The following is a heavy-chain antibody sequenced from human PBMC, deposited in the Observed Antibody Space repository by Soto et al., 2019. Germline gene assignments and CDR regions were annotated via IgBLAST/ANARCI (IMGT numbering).Heavy chain of an antibody. V-gene: IGHV1-3*01. Sequence: GSDKVRCKSSGDALTSYAMAWVCQAAGQGLEWMGWVTPGNGNPHYSQKFHGRVTMTRDTSARTAYMELSSLTSDETPVYYWATALADDDFDIRGRCTIVS. D-gene: IGHD3-3*02. CDR3: ATALADDDFDI. CDR1: GDALTSYA. CDR2: VTPGNGNP. J-gene: IGHJ3*02.